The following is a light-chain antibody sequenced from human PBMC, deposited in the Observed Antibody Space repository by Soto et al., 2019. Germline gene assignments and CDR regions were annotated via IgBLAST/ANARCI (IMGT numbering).Light chain of an antibody. CDR2: DTS. CDR1: QSVGRS. Sequence: DIVLTQSPVTLSLSPGERATLSCRASQSVGRSLAWYQQRPGQAPRLLIYDTSTRAFGLPTRFSGSGSGTEFTLTISSLQSEDFAVYHCQQYSNGPPWTFGHGTKVDIK. V-gene: IGKV3-15*01. J-gene: IGKJ1*01. CDR3: QQYSNGPPWT.